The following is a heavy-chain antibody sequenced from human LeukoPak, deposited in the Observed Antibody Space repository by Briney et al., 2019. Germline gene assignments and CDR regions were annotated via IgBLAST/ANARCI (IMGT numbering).Heavy chain of an antibody. J-gene: IGHJ5*02. Sequence: GESLKISCQGFGYSFTSYWIGWVRQMPGKGMEWMGVIYPGDSKIRYNPSFQGQVTISVDKAISTAYLQWVSLKASDTAMYYCACRDLTSTWSFPWGQGTLVTVSS. CDR2: IYPGDSKI. V-gene: IGHV5-51*01. CDR1: GYSFTSYW. D-gene: IGHD6-13*01. CDR3: ACRDLTSTWSFP.